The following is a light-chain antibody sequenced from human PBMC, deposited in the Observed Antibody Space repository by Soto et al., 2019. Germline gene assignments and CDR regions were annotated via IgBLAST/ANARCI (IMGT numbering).Light chain of an antibody. J-gene: IGKJ4*01. V-gene: IGKV1-5*01. CDR3: QQYHSYPLT. CDR1: QSISNW. CDR2: DVS. Sequence: DIQMTQSPSTLSASVGDRVTITCRASQSISNWLAWYQQKPGKAPKVLIYDVSSLESGVPSRFSGSGSGTEFTLTIISLQPDDFATYYCQQYHSYPLTFGGGPRWRSN.